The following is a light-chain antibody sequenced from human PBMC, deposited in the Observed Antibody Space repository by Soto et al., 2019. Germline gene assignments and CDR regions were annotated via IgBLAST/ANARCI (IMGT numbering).Light chain of an antibody. CDR1: SSNIGNNA. Sequence: QSVLTQPPSVSEAPRQRVTISCSGSSSNIGNNAVNWYQQLPGKAPKLLIYYDDLLPSGVSDRFSGSKSGTSASLAISGFQSEDEADYYCGAWDDSLNGYVFGTGTKVTVL. CDR2: YDD. V-gene: IGLV1-36*01. CDR3: GAWDDSLNGYV. J-gene: IGLJ1*01.